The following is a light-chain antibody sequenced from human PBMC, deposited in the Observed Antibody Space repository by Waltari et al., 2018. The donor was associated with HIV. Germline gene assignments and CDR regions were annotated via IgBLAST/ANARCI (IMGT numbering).Light chain of an antibody. Sequence: IQMSQSPSTLSASVGDRVTITCRASENISNHLAWYQQKPGQAPKLLIYKASSLDRGVPSRFSGSGAGTEFSLTINSLQVDDLATYFCQQFQTYRTFGQGTKVEV. CDR2: KAS. CDR1: ENISNH. J-gene: IGKJ1*01. CDR3: QQFQTYRT. V-gene: IGKV1-5*03.